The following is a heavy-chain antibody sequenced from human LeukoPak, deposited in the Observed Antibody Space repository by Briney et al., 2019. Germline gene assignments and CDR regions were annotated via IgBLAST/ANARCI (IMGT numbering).Heavy chain of an antibody. J-gene: IGHJ5*02. D-gene: IGHD3-3*01. V-gene: IGHV1-24*01. Sequence: ASVKVSCKVSGYTLTELSMHWVRQAPGKGLEWMGGFDPEDGETIYAQKFQGRVTMTEDTSTDTAYMELSSLRSEDTAVYYCARDPQYYDFWSGYIFDRGAEWFDPWGQGTLVTVSS. CDR1: GYTLTELS. CDR3: ARDPQYYDFWSGYIFDRGAEWFDP. CDR2: FDPEDGET.